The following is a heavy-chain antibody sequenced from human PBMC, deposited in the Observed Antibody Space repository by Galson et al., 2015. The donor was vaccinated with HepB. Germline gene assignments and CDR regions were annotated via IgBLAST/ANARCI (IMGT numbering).Heavy chain of an antibody. V-gene: IGHV3-21*06. CDR3: ARGGGSFGY. D-gene: IGHD1-26*01. CDR2: INSGSTSI. CDR1: GLTFSSYA. Sequence: SLRLSCAASGLTFSSYAMIWVRQAPGKGLEWVSSINSGSTSIHYADALRGRVTISRYNTKNSLYLQMNSLQVEDTAVYYCARGGGSFGYWGQGTLVTVSS. J-gene: IGHJ4*02.